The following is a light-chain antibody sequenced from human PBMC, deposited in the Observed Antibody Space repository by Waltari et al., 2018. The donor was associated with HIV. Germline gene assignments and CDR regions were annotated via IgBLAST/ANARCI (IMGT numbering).Light chain of an antibody. Sequence: QSVLTQSPSASGTPGQRVTISRSGGSSNIGSNGVDWYQQFPGTAPKLLISSNNHRPSGVPDRFSGSKSGTSASLAISGLQSEDEATYYCATLDDSLNGPIFGGGTRLTVL. V-gene: IGLV1-44*01. J-gene: IGLJ2*01. CDR3: ATLDDSLNGPI. CDR2: SNN. CDR1: SSNIGSNG.